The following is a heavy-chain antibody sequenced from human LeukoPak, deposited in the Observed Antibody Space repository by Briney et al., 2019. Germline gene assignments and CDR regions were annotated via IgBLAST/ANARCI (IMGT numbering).Heavy chain of an antibody. CDR2: INDSGTI. J-gene: IGHJ6*03. V-gene: IGHV4-34*01. CDR1: GGSFSNYY. Sequence: SETLSLTCAVYGGSFSNYYWSWIRQPPGKGLEWLGEINDSGTINYNPSLMSRVTISVDKSKNQFSLKLSSVTAADTAVYYCARRWNYGRNYYIDVWGKGATVSVSS. D-gene: IGHD1-7*01. CDR3: ARRWNYGRNYYIDV.